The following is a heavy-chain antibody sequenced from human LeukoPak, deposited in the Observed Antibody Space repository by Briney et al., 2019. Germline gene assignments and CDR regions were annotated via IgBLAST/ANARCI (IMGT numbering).Heavy chain of an antibody. J-gene: IGHJ4*02. V-gene: IGHV4-38-2*01. CDR2: IYHSGST. D-gene: IGHD6-19*01. CDR1: GYSISSGYY. CDR3: ADSSGWVYNLDY. Sequence: SETLSLTCAVSGYSISSGYYWGWIRQPPGKGLEWIGSIYHSGSTYYNPSLKSRVTISVDTSKNQFSLKLSSVTAADTAVYYCADSSGWVYNLDYWGQGTLVTVSS.